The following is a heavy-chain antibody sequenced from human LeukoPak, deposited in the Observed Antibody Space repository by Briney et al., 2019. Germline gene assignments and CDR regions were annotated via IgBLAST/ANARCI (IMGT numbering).Heavy chain of an antibody. V-gene: IGHV4-59*08. J-gene: IGHJ6*03. D-gene: IGHD5-24*01. CDR1: NGSFSTYY. CDR3: ARAGDGYYYYYYMDV. CDR2: IFSSESSNT. Sequence: SETLSLTCSVSNGSFSTYYWGWIRQLPGKRLEWIGYIFSSESSNTNYNPSLNGRVTISVDTSKNQFSLTLNSVTAADTAVYYCARAGDGYYYYYYMDVWGKGTTVTVSS.